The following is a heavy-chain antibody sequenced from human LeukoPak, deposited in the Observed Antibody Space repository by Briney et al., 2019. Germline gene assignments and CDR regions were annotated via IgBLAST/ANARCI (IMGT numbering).Heavy chain of an antibody. D-gene: IGHD3-3*01. CDR2: ISHSGST. Sequence: SETLALTCTVSGGSISSGNYYWGWIRQPPGKGLEWIGSISHSGSTYYNASLKSRVRISVDTSKNQFSLKLSSVTAADTAVYYCARDLGDYWSGFRSYFFDYWGQGTLVTVSS. V-gene: IGHV4-39*07. CDR3: ARDLGDYWSGFRSYFFDY. J-gene: IGHJ4*02. CDR1: GGSISSGNYY.